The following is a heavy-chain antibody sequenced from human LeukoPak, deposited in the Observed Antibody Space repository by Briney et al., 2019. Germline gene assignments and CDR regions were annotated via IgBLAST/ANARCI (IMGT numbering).Heavy chain of an antibody. J-gene: IGHJ4*02. CDR2: ISSSSGYI. Sequence: GGSLRLSCAASGFTFSSYSMNWVRQAPGKGLEWVSSISSSSGYIYYADSVKGRFTISRDNAKNSLYLQMNSLRAEDTAVYYCARDGAGPEQSFDYWGQGTLVTVSS. CDR1: GFTFSSYS. D-gene: IGHD1/OR15-1a*01. CDR3: ARDGAGPEQSFDY. V-gene: IGHV3-21*01.